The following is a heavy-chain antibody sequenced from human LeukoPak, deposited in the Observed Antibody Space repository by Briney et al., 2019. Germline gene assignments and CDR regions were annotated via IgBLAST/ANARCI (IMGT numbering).Heavy chain of an antibody. CDR3: ARDRLIDY. V-gene: IGHV3-9*01. CDR1: GFTFDDYA. CDR2: ISWNSGSI. J-gene: IGHJ4*02. D-gene: IGHD5-12*01. Sequence: TGGSLRLSCAASGFTFDDYAMHWVRQAPGKGLEWVSGISWNSGSIGYADSVKGRFTISRDNAKNSLYLQMNSLRAEDTALYYCARDRLIDYWGQGTLVTVSS.